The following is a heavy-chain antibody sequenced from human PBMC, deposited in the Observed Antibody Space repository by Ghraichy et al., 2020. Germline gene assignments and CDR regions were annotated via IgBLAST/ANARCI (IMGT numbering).Heavy chain of an antibody. CDR1: GGSVSSGSNY. D-gene: IGHD1-26*01. Sequence: SETLLLTCTVSGGSVSSGSNYWSWIRQPPGKGLEWIGYIYDSGSTNYNPSLKSRVTISVDTSKNQFSLKLSSVTAADTAVYYCARARGTVGATFQYFDYWGQGTLVTVSS. V-gene: IGHV4-61*01. CDR2: IYDSGST. CDR3: ARARGTVGATFQYFDY. J-gene: IGHJ4*02.